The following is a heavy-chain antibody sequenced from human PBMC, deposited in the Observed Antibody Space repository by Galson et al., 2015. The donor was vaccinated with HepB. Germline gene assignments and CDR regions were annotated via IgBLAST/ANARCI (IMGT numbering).Heavy chain of an antibody. CDR3: ARGYCGGGNCPNWFDT. V-gene: IGHV1-69*13. CDR2: IIPILGTA. Sequence: SVKVSCKASGGTFSNYAVSWVRQAPGQGLEWMGGIIPILGTAKYAQKFQGRVTITADESTSTVNMELNSLRSEDTAVYYCARGYCGGGNCPNWFDTWGQGTLVTVSS. J-gene: IGHJ5*02. CDR1: GGTFSNYA. D-gene: IGHD2-15*01.